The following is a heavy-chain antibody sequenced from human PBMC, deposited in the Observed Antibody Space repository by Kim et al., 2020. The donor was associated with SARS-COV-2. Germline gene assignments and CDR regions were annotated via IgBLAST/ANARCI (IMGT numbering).Heavy chain of an antibody. J-gene: IGHJ5*02. CDR2: IHYSGST. D-gene: IGHD3-10*01. Sequence: SETLSLTCIVSVGSISSSNYYWGWIRQPPGRGLEWIGSIHYSGSTYYNPSPKSRVTISIDTSQNQFSLKLSSVTAADTAVHFCAPGRSYPQHRFDPRGQG. CDR1: VGSISSSNYY. CDR3: APGRSYPQHRFDP. V-gene: IGHV4-39*01.